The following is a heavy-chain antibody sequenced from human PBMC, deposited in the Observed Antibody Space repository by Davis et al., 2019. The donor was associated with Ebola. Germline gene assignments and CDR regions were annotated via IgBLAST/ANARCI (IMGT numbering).Heavy chain of an antibody. D-gene: IGHD6-6*01. J-gene: IGHJ5*02. Sequence: ASVKVSCKASGYTFTSYDINWVRQATGPGLEWMGWMNPNSGNTGYAQKFQGRVTMTRNTSISTAYMELSSLRSEDTAVYYCARRVAARPNWFDPWGQGTLVTVSS. CDR1: GYTFTSYD. CDR3: ARRVAARPNWFDP. V-gene: IGHV1-8*01. CDR2: MNPNSGNT.